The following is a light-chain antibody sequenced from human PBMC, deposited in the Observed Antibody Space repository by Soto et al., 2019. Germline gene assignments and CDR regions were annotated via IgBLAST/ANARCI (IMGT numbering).Light chain of an antibody. Sequence: QSALTQPASVSGSPGQSITISCTGTSSDVGGYNYVSWYQQHPGKAPKLMIYEVSNRPSGVSNRFSGSKSGNTASLTIFGLQAEDEAYYYCSSFTSSNTWVFGGGTKLTVL. CDR3: SSFTSSNTWV. CDR2: EVS. CDR1: SSDVGGYNY. J-gene: IGLJ3*02. V-gene: IGLV2-14*01.